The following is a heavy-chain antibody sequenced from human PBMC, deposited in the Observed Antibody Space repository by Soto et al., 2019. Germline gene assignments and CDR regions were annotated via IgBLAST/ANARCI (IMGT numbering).Heavy chain of an antibody. V-gene: IGHV4-31*03. Sequence: PSETLSLTCTVSGGSISSGGYYWSWIRQHPGKGLEWIGYIYYSGSTYYNPSLKSRVTISVDTSKNQFSLKLSSVTAADTAVYYCARVRGHWGGSYYYFDYWGQGTLVTVSS. CDR1: GGSISSGGYY. CDR2: IYYSGST. D-gene: IGHD7-27*01. CDR3: ARVRGHWGGSYYYFDY. J-gene: IGHJ4*02.